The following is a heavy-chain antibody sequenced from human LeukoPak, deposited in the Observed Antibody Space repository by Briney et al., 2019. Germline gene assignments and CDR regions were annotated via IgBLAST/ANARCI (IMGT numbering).Heavy chain of an antibody. J-gene: IGHJ4*02. CDR2: ISTISRYI. Sequence: AGSLRPSSAASASTFSSYSINCARQAPGKLLEWDSSISTISRYINYADSVKGRFTISRDNAKNSLYLQMNSLRAEDTAVYYCARGSGSSTFDYWGQGTLVTVSS. D-gene: IGHD3-10*01. V-gene: IGHV3-21*01. CDR1: ASTFSSYS. CDR3: ARGSGSSTFDY.